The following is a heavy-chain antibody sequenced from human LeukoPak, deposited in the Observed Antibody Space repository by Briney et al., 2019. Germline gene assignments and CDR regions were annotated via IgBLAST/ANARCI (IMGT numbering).Heavy chain of an antibody. CDR3: ARALLTDIVVVPAALFDP. V-gene: IGHV4-59*12. D-gene: IGHD2-2*01. CDR1: GGSISSYY. J-gene: IGHJ5*02. Sequence: SETLSLTCTVSGGSISSYYWSWIRQPPGKGLEWIGYIYYSGSTNYNPSLKSRVTISVDTSKNQFSLNLSSVTAADTAVYYCARALLTDIVVVPAALFDPWGQGTLVTVSS. CDR2: IYYSGST.